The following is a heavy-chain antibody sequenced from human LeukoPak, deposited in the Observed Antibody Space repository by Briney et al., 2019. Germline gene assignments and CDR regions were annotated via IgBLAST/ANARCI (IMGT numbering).Heavy chain of an antibody. CDR3: AKGAGYSGYDGDY. CDR2: ISYDGSNK. J-gene: IGHJ4*02. D-gene: IGHD5-12*01. Sequence: GRSLRLSCAAYGFTFSSYGMHWVRQAPGKGLEWVAVISYDGSNKYYADSVKGRFTISRDNSKNTLYLQMNSLRAEDTAVYYCAKGAGYSGYDGDYWGQGSLVTVSA. V-gene: IGHV3-30*18. CDR1: GFTFSSYG.